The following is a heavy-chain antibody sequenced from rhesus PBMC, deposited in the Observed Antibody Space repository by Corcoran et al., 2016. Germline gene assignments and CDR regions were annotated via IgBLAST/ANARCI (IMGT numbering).Heavy chain of an antibody. V-gene: IGHV4-73*01. D-gene: IGHD3-28*01. Sequence: QVKLQQWGEGLVKPSETLSLTCDVYGGSISGYYYWTWIRQTSGKGLAWVGNIDGKSASTNYTPSLTNRVTCSNTTSKNQFSLKLSSRTSADTAVDYCSRPTYYYGSGYANYFDSWGQGVLVTVSS. CDR3: SRPTYYYGSGYANYFDS. CDR2: IDGKSAST. J-gene: IGHJ4*01. CDR1: GGSISGYYY.